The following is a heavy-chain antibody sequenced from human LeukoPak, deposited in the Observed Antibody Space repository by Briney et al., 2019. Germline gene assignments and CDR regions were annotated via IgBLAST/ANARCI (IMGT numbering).Heavy chain of an antibody. J-gene: IGHJ4*02. Sequence: ASVKVSCKVSGYTLTELSMHWVRQAPGKGLEWMGGFDPEDGETIYAQKFQGRVTITADESTSTAYMELSSLRSEDTAVYYCISLYYDILTGYYGAPTFDYWGQGTLVTVSS. CDR1: GYTLTELS. V-gene: IGHV1-24*01. D-gene: IGHD3-9*01. CDR3: ISLYYDILTGYYGAPTFDY. CDR2: FDPEDGET.